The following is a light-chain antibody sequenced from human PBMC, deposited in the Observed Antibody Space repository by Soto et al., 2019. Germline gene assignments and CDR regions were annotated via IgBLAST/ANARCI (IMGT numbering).Light chain of an antibody. Sequence: EIVRTQSPATLSLSPGERATISCRSRQNVANYLDWYQEKPGQAPRLLVYESSNRATGIAARFSGSGSGTDFTLTVSSLETEDFAAYYCQQYNNWPPWTFGQGTKVDIK. CDR2: ESS. J-gene: IGKJ1*01. V-gene: IGKV3-11*01. CDR3: QQYNNWPPWT. CDR1: QNVANY.